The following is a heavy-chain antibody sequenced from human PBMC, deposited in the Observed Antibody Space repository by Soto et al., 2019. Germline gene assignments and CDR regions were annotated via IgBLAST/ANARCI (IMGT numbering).Heavy chain of an antibody. CDR3: ANEIRPNDY. D-gene: IGHD4-17*01. CDR2: ISISVGNT. V-gene: IGHV3-23*01. Sequence: EVQLLESGGGLVQPGGSLRLSCAASGLPFSSHAMSWVRKAPGKGLEWVSSISISVGNTYYADSVRGRFTISRDNSKNTLYLHMNSLTAEDTAIYYCANEIRPNDYWGQGTLATVSS. J-gene: IGHJ4*02. CDR1: GLPFSSHA.